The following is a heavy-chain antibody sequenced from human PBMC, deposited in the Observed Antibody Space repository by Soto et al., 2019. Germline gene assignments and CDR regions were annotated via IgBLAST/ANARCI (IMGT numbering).Heavy chain of an antibody. Sequence: LRLSCAASGFTFSDYYMSWIRQAAGQGLEWVSYISSSGSTISYADPVKGRFTISRDNAKNSLYLQMNSLRAEDSAVYYCARDAAQQLPNFDAFDIWGQGTMVTVSS. CDR1: GFTFSDYY. CDR3: ARDAAQQLPNFDAFDI. V-gene: IGHV3-11*01. J-gene: IGHJ3*02. CDR2: ISSSGSTI. D-gene: IGHD6-13*01.